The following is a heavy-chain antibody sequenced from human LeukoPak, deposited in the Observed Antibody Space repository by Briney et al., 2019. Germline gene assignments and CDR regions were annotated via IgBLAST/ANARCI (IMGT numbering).Heavy chain of an antibody. Sequence: GRSLRLSCAASGFTFDDYAMHWVRQAPGKGLEWVSGISWNSGSIGYADSVKGRFTISRDNAKNSLYLQMNSLRAEDTALYYCASVFSSSWYGFQHWGQGTLVTVSS. CDR3: ASVFSSSWYGFQH. J-gene: IGHJ1*01. D-gene: IGHD6-13*01. V-gene: IGHV3-9*01. CDR1: GFTFDDYA. CDR2: ISWNSGSI.